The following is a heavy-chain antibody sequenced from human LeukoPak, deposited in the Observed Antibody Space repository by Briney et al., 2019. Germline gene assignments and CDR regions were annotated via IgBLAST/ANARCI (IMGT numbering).Heavy chain of an antibody. J-gene: IGHJ5*02. Sequence: GSVKVSCKASGYTFTAYEIHWVRQASGQGLEWMGWMNPYSGNTGYAQKFQGRLTITRDTSINTAYMKSSSLRFEDTAIYYCARRGSSWYAWFDPWGQGTLVTVSS. D-gene: IGHD6-13*01. CDR2: MNPYSGNT. V-gene: IGHV1-8*02. CDR1: GYTFTAYE. CDR3: ARRGSSWYAWFDP.